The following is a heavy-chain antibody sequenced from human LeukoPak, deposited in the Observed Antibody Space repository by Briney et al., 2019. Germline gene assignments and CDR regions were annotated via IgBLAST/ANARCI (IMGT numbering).Heavy chain of an antibody. CDR3: TRLHSSLSFDY. D-gene: IGHD6-19*01. CDR1: GFTFSGSA. J-gene: IGHJ4*02. Sequence: GGSLRLSCAASGFTFSGSAMHWVRQAPGKGLEWVGRIRSKANSYATAYAASVKGRFTISRDDSKNTAYLQMNSLKTEDTAVYYCTRLHSSLSFDYWGQGTLVTVSS. V-gene: IGHV3-73*01. CDR2: IRSKANSYAT.